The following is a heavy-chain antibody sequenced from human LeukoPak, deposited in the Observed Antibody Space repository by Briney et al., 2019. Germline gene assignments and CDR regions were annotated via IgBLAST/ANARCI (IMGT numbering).Heavy chain of an antibody. CDR3: ARKSVSLMVRGGDC. D-gene: IGHD3-10*01. V-gene: IGHV3-53*01. CDR1: GFTVSNNF. Sequence: PGGSLRLSCAASGFTVSNNFMTWVRQAPGKGPECVSVIYSGGNTYYADSVKGRFTISRYNSKNTLYLQMNSLRAEDTAVYYCARKSVSLMVRGGDCWGQGALVTVSS. J-gene: IGHJ4*02. CDR2: IYSGGNT.